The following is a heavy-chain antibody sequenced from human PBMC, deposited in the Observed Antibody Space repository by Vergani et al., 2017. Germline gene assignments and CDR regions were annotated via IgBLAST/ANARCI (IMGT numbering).Heavy chain of an antibody. Sequence: QVQLQESGPGLVKPSETLSLTCTVSGDSVISTDYHWGWIRQPPGKGLEWIGSMDYSGSTSYNPSLEGRISISFETPKNQFSLRLTSVTAADTAVYYCASERGASRAAYCHSYDFWGPGTLVGVSS. CDR3: ASERGASRAAYCHSYDF. J-gene: IGHJ4*02. CDR1: GDSVISTDYH. CDR2: MDYSGST. V-gene: IGHV4-39*01. D-gene: IGHD2-15*01.